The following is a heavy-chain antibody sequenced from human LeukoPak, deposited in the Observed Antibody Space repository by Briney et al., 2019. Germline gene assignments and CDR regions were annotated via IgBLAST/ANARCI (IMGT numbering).Heavy chain of an antibody. D-gene: IGHD6-13*01. J-gene: IGHJ4*02. CDR2: IYYSGST. CDR3: ARARIAAAGKYYFDY. CDR1: GGSISSYY. V-gene: IGHV4-59*01. Sequence: NPSETLSLTCTVSGGSISSYYWSWIRQPPGKGLEWIGYIYYSGSTNYNPSLKSRVTISVDTSKNQFSLKLSSVTAADTAVYYCARARIAAAGKYYFDYWGQGTLVTVSS.